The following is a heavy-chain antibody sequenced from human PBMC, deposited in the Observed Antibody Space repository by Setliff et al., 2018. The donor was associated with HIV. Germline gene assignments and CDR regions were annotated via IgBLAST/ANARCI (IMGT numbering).Heavy chain of an antibody. V-gene: IGHV4-30-4*08. Sequence: SETLSLTCTVSGASVSSGGFYWTWIRQPPGKALEWVGYIYYSGRTSHSGSTYYNPSVASRITISGDTSKNQFSLKLTSVTAADTAIYYCARENGWLFGWFDPWGQGTPVTVSS. CDR1: GASVSSGGFY. CDR3: ARENGWLFGWFDP. D-gene: IGHD3-22*01. CDR2: IYYSGRTSHSGST. J-gene: IGHJ5*01.